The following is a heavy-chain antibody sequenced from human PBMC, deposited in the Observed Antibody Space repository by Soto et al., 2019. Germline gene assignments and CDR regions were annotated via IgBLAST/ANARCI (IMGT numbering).Heavy chain of an antibody. Sequence: GGSLRLSCAASGFTFSSYGMHWVRQAPGKGLEWVAVIWYDGSNKYYADSVKGRFTISRDNSKNTLYLQMNSLRAEDTAVYYCARAGAAAASENYGMDVWGQGTTVTVSS. CDR2: IWYDGSNK. CDR1: GFTFSSYG. CDR3: ARAGAAAASENYGMDV. J-gene: IGHJ6*02. V-gene: IGHV3-33*01. D-gene: IGHD6-13*01.